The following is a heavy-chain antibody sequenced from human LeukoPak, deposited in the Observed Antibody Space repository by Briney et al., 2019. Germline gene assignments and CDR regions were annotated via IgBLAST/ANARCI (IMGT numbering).Heavy chain of an antibody. Sequence: GGSLRLSCAASGFTFSSYSMNWVRQAPGKGLEWVSSISSSSSYIYCADSVKGRFTISRDNAKNTLYLQMNSLRAEDTAVYYCAKSRVGGIAAAGTSFDYWGQGTLVTVSS. CDR3: AKSRVGGIAAAGTSFDY. CDR2: ISSSSSYI. V-gene: IGHV3-21*04. CDR1: GFTFSSYS. J-gene: IGHJ4*02. D-gene: IGHD6-13*01.